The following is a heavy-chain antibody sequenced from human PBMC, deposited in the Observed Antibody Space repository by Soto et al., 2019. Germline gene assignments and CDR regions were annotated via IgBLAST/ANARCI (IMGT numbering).Heavy chain of an antibody. J-gene: IGHJ6*02. CDR1: GFTFRTYA. V-gene: IGHV3-30-3*01. Sequence: QVQLVESGGGVVQPGRSLRLSCAVSGFTFRTYAMNWVRQAPGKGLEWVALISYDGSKTFYGDSVKGRFSISRDNSRNTLNLQMNSLRPEDTAVYYCARVVYDMTRTGDYYGMNVWGQGTTVTVSS. CDR2: ISYDGSKT. D-gene: IGHD5-12*01. CDR3: ARVVYDMTRTGDYYGMNV.